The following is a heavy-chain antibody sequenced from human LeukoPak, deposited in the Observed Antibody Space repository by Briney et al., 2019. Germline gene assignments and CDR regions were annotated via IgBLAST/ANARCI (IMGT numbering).Heavy chain of an antibody. CDR2: ISASGGSI. CDR3: ARIGITMVRGVIRSYYYYGMDV. CDR1: GFTFGSYV. D-gene: IGHD3-10*01. V-gene: IGHV3-23*01. Sequence: GGSLRLSCAASGFTFGSYVMSWVRQAPGKGLEWVSDISASGGSIYYADSVKGRFTISRDNAKNSLYLQMNSLRAEDTAVYYCARIGITMVRGVIRSYYYYGMDVWGQGTTVTVSS. J-gene: IGHJ6*02.